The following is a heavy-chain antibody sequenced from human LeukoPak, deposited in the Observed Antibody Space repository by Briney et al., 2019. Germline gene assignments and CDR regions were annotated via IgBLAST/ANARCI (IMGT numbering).Heavy chain of an antibody. CDR2: IRSNGGTT. CDR3: ARGYNWNVRGHLDY. Sequence: GRSLRLSCAASGFAFSGYAMHWVRQAPGKGLEYVSAIRSNGGTTYYANSVKGRFTLSRDNSKNTLYLQMGSLRPEDMAVYYCARGYNWNVRGHLDYWGQGTLVTVSS. CDR1: GFAFSGYA. J-gene: IGHJ4*02. V-gene: IGHV3-64*01. D-gene: IGHD1-20*01.